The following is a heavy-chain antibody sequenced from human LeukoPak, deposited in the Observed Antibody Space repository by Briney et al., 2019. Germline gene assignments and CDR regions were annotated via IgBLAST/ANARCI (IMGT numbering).Heavy chain of an antibody. V-gene: IGHV4-59*01. CDR3: ARASNRVYDSSGYYFPNHRDALDI. D-gene: IGHD3-22*01. J-gene: IGHJ3*02. CDR2: IYYSGST. Sequence: PSETLSLTCTVSGGSISSYYWSWIRQPPGKGLEWIGYIYYSGSTNYNPSLKSRVTISVDTSKNQFSLKLSSVTAADTAVYYCARASNRVYDSSGYYFPNHRDALDIWGQGTMVTVSS. CDR1: GGSISSYY.